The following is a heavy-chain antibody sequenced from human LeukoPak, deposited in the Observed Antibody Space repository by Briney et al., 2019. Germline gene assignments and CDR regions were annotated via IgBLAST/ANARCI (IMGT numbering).Heavy chain of an antibody. V-gene: IGHV4-38-2*01. CDR2: IFHSGNT. CDR3: ARARFDY. J-gene: IGHJ4*02. CDR1: GYSISSGYY. Sequence: KPSETLSLTCAASGYSISSGYYWGWIRQPPGKGLEWIGSIFHSGNTYYNPSLKSRVTISVDTSKNQFSLKLSSVTAADTGVYYCARARFDYWGQGTLVIVSS.